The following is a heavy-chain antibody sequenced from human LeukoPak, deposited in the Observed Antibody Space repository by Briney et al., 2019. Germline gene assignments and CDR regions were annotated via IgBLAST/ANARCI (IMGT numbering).Heavy chain of an antibody. CDR1: GVAFSRNA. CDR2: ISSGTSGST. CDR3: ARDRSRIAAAGTEFGY. Sequence: PGGSLRLSSAASGVAFSRNAMSWVSQAPGKGLEWVSTISSGTSGSTYYAASVKGRFTVSRDNTKNTLYLQMTSLRAENTAAYYCARDRSRIAAAGTEFGYWGQGTLVSVSS. V-gene: IGHV3-23*01. J-gene: IGHJ4*02. D-gene: IGHD6-13*01.